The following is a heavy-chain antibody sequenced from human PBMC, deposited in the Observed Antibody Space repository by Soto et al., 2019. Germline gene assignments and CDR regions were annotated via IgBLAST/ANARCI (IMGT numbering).Heavy chain of an antibody. CDR2: ISTYNGKT. D-gene: IGHD3-9*01. CDR3: ARLLTEGASFREDAFDL. Sequence: QVHLVQSGGEVKNPGASVKVSCKPSGYTFTSHGLSWVRQAPGQGLEWMGWISTYNGKTDYAQKFQGRITMTADTRTNTGYMELRSLLSDETAVYYCARLLTEGASFREDAFDLWGQGTKVTVSS. V-gene: IGHV1-18*01. CDR1: GYTFTSHG. J-gene: IGHJ3*01.